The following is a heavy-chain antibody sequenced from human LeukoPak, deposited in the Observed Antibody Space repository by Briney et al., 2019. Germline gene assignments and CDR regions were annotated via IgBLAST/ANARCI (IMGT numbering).Heavy chain of an antibody. CDR2: ISAYNGNT. Sequence: ASVKVSCKASGGTFSSYAISWVRQAPGQGLEWMGWISAYNGNTNYAQKLQGRVTMTTDTSTSTAYMELRSLRSDDTAVYYCARDRSRITIFGVGDYWGQGTLVTVSS. D-gene: IGHD3-3*01. CDR1: GGTFSSYA. J-gene: IGHJ4*02. CDR3: ARDRSRITIFGVGDY. V-gene: IGHV1-18*01.